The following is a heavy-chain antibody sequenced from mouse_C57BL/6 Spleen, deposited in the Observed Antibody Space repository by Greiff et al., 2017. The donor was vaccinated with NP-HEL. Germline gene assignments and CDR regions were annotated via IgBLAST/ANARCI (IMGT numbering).Heavy chain of an antibody. CDR2: INPNYGTT. D-gene: IGHD2-1*01. Sequence: LVEPGASVKISCKASGYSFTDYNMNWVKQSNGKSLEWIGVINPNYGTTSYNQKFKGKATLTVDQSSSTAYMQLNSLTSEDSAVYYCARCLNYGNLYYAMDYWGQGTSVTVSS. J-gene: IGHJ4*01. V-gene: IGHV1-39*01. CDR1: GYSFTDYN. CDR3: ARCLNYGNLYYAMDY.